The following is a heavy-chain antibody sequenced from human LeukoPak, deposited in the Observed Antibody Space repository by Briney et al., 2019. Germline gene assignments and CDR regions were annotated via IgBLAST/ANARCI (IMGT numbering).Heavy chain of an antibody. CDR1: GFTFSSYG. Sequence: PGGTLRLSCAASGFTFSSYGMSWVRQAPGKGLEWIGEINHSGSTNYNPSLKSRVNISVDTSKNQFSLKLSSVTAADTAVYYCARLKSSGWFDPWGQGTLVTVSS. J-gene: IGHJ5*02. CDR2: INHSGST. D-gene: IGHD3-22*01. V-gene: IGHV4-34*01. CDR3: ARLKSSGWFDP.